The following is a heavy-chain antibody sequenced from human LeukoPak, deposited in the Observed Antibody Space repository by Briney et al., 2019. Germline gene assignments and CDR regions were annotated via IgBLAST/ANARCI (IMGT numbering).Heavy chain of an antibody. CDR2: IYSGGST. V-gene: IGHV3-53*01. CDR3: ARRTYSTDQYYFDY. J-gene: IGHJ4*02. Sequence: GGSLRLSCAASGFTVSSNYMSWVRQAPGKGLEWVSVIYSGGSTYYADSVKGRFTISRDNSKNTLYLQMSSLRADDTAVYYCARRTYSTDQYYFDYWGQGTLVTVSS. CDR1: GFTVSSNY. D-gene: IGHD6-13*01.